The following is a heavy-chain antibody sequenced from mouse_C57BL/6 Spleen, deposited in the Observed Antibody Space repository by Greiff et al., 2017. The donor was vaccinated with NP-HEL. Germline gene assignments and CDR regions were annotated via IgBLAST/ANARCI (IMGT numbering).Heavy chain of an antibody. D-gene: IGHD2-1*01. V-gene: IGHV1-69*01. J-gene: IGHJ4*01. CDR3: ARGGNGMDY. Sequence: QVQLQQPGAELVMPGASVKLSCKASGYTFTSYWMHWVKQRPGQGLEWIGEIDPSDSYTNYNQKFKGKSTLTVDKSSSTAYMQLSSLTSEDSAVYYCARGGNGMDYWGQGTSVTVSS. CDR2: IDPSDSYT. CDR1: GYTFTSYW.